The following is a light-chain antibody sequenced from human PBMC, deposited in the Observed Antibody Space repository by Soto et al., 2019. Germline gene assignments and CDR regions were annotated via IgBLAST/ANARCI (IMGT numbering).Light chain of an antibody. CDR3: QQFYNWPRT. V-gene: IGKV3-15*01. J-gene: IGKJ1*01. Sequence: EIVMTQSPGTLSVSPGERATLSCRASQSVSSNLAWYQQKPGQAPRLLIYGASTSATGIPARFSGSWSETEFTLTISSLQSEDFAVYYCQQFYNWPRTFGQGTKVEIK. CDR1: QSVSSN. CDR2: GAS.